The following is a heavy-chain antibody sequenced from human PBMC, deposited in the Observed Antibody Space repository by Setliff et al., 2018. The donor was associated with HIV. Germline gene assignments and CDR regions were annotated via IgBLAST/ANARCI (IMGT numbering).Heavy chain of an antibody. CDR2: IYYSGST. D-gene: IGHD6-19*01. CDR3: ARDFTGSGWYGNYYYGMDV. Sequence: SETLSLTCTVSGGSINSYYWSWIRQPPGKGLEWIGYIYYSGSTNYNPSLKSRVTISVDTSKNQFSLKLSSVTAADTAVYYCARDFTGSGWYGNYYYGMDVWGQGTTVTVSS. V-gene: IGHV4-59*01. CDR1: GGSINSYY. J-gene: IGHJ6*02.